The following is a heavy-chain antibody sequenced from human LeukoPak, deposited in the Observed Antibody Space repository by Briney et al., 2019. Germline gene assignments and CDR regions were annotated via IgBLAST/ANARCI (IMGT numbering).Heavy chain of an antibody. Sequence: GGSLRLSCTASGFTFGNYEMNWVRQAPGKGLEWISYISSSGSTIDYADSVKGRFTISRDNGKNSLDLQMNSLRADDTAVYYCARDTLGEGEDANYAVYYFDYWGQGTVVTVSS. D-gene: IGHD4/OR15-4a*01. V-gene: IGHV3-48*03. CDR1: GFTFGNYE. CDR3: ARDTLGEGEDANYAVYYFDY. J-gene: IGHJ4*02. CDR2: ISSSGSTI.